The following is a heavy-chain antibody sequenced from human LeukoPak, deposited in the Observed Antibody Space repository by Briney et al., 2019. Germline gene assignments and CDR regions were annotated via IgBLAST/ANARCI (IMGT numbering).Heavy chain of an antibody. J-gene: IGHJ4*02. V-gene: IGHV1-69*05. CDR1: GGTFSSYA. CDR2: IIPIFGTA. Sequence: AASVKVSCKSSGGTFSSYAISWVRQAPGQGLEWMGGIIPIFGTANYAQKFQGRVTITTDESTSTAYMELSSLRSEDTAVYYCAREIITGDSAWGQGTLVTVSS. D-gene: IGHD7-27*01. CDR3: AREIITGDSA.